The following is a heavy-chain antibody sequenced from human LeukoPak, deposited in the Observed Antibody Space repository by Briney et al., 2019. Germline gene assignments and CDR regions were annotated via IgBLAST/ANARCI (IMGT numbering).Heavy chain of an antibody. D-gene: IGHD6-13*01. CDR2: ISGSGNTT. V-gene: IGHV3-23*01. CDR3: ARGRIAAAGTVFDY. Sequence: PGGSLRLSCAPSGFTFRTYAMSWVRQAPGKGLEWVSLISGSGNTTYYADSVKGRFTVSRDNSKNTLYLHMNSLRAEDTAVYYCARGRIAAAGTVFDYWGQGTLVTVSS. J-gene: IGHJ4*02. CDR1: GFTFRTYA.